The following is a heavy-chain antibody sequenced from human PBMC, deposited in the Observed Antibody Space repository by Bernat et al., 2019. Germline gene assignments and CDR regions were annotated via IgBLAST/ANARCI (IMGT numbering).Heavy chain of an antibody. CDR1: GFTFSSYG. CDR2: ISYDGSNK. Sequence: QVQLVESGGGVVQPGRSLRLSCAASGFTFSSYGMHWVRQAPGKGLEWVAVISYDGSNKYYADSVKGRFTISRDNSKNTLYLQMNSLRAEDTAVYYCATEFPGPGMAAVPDDWGQGTLVTVSS. CDR3: ATEFPGPGMAAVPDD. V-gene: IGHV3-30*03. J-gene: IGHJ4*02. D-gene: IGHD6-13*01.